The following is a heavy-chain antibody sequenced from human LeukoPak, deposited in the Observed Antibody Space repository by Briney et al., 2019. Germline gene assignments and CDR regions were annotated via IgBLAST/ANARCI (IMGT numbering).Heavy chain of an antibody. CDR1: GGSISSSSYY. CDR2: IYYSGST. D-gene: IGHD3-22*01. CDR3: ARDPSGYFNY. Sequence: SETLSLTCTVSGGSISSSSYYWGWIRQPPGKGLEWIGSIYYSGSTYYNPSLKSRVTISGDTSKNQFSPKLGSVTPADTAKYYCARDPSGYFNYWGQGILVTVSS. V-gene: IGHV4-39*07. J-gene: IGHJ4*02.